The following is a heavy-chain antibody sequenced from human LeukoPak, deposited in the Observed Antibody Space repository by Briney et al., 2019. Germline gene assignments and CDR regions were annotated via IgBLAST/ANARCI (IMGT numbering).Heavy chain of an antibody. Sequence: GRSLRLSCAASGFTFSTYWMSWVRQAPGKGLEWVANTNQDGGGKYYVGSVKGRITISRDNGENSLYLQMNSLRAEDMAVYYCARGPIEAEPAGSLWNFDLWGRGTLVTVSS. CDR2: TNQDGGGK. V-gene: IGHV3-7*01. J-gene: IGHJ2*01. D-gene: IGHD2-2*01. CDR3: ARGPIEAEPAGSLWNFDL. CDR1: GFTFSTYW.